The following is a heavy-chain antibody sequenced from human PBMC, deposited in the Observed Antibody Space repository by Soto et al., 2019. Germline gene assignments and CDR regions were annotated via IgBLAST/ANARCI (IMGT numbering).Heavy chain of an antibody. CDR2: ISTIFGTA. CDR3: ERVVTMVRGVMAGMDV. D-gene: IGHD3-10*01. V-gene: IGHV1-69*01. J-gene: IGHJ6*02. Sequence: QVQLVQSGAEVKKPGSSVTVSCKASGGTFSSYAISWVRQAPGQGLEWMGGISTIFGTANYAQKFQGRVTITADEATSKAYMELSSRRSAATAVYYCERVVTMVRGVMAGMDVWGQGTTVTVSS. CDR1: GGTFSSYA.